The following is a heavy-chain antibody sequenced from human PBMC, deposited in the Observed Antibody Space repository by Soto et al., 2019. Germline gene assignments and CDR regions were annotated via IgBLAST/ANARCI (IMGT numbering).Heavy chain of an antibody. J-gene: IGHJ6*02. CDR3: SRDSMVRVVIGAVYYYYGMDV. CDR1: GGSISSGDYY. Sequence: PSETLSLTCTVHGGSISSGDYYWSWIRQPPGKGLEWIGYIYDSGSTYYNPSLKSRVTISVDTSKDQCSLKLSSVTAADTAVYYCSRDSMVRVVIGAVYYYYGMDVWGQGTKVTVSS. CDR2: IYDSGST. V-gene: IGHV4-30-4*01. D-gene: IGHD3-10*01.